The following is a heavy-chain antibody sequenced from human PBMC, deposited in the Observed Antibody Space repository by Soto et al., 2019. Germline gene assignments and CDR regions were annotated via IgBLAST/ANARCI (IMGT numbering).Heavy chain of an antibody. CDR3: ATVHNTSRSFNF. V-gene: IGHV3-23*01. CDR1: GLTCSVSA. Sequence: EVQLLESGGGLVQPGGSLRLSCVASGLTCSVSAMTWVRQAPGKGREWVSTTGLSGRTTYYGDSVKGRFTVSRDNSKNTLDLQMSSLRAEDTAVYYCATVHNTSRSFNFWGRGTLVTVSS. D-gene: IGHD1-20*01. CDR2: TGLSGRTT. J-gene: IGHJ4*02.